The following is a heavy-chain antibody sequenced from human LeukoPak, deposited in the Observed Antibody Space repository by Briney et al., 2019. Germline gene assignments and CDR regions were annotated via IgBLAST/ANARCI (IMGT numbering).Heavy chain of an antibody. J-gene: IGHJ4*02. D-gene: IGHD3-16*01. CDR2: IKQDGSVK. CDR3: ARDWGSCLDY. CDR1: GFTFSDYW. Sequence: GGSLRLSCAASGFTFSDYWMTWVRQAPGKGLEWVANIKQDGSVKNYVDSVKGRFTISRDNSKNTLYLQMNSLRAEDTAVYYCARDWGSCLDYWGQGTLVTVSS. V-gene: IGHV3-7*01.